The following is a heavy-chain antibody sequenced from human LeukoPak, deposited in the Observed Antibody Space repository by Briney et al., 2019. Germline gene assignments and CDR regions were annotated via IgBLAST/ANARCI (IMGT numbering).Heavy chain of an antibody. J-gene: IGHJ6*02. Sequence: GGSLRLSCAAPGFTFDDYTMHWVRQAPGKGLEWVSLISWDGGSTYYADSVKGRFTISRDNSKNSLYLQMNSLRTEDTALYYCAKGSPKDFYGMDVWGQGTTVTVSS. CDR2: ISWDGGST. D-gene: IGHD3-3*01. CDR3: AKGSPKDFYGMDV. CDR1: GFTFDDYT. V-gene: IGHV3-43*01.